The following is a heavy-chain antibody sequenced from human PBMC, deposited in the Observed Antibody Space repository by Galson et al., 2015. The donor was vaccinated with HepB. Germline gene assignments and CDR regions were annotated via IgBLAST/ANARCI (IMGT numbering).Heavy chain of an antibody. D-gene: IGHD2-21*02. J-gene: IGHJ6*02. CDR2: ISYDGSNK. Sequence: SLRLSCAASGFTFSSYGMHWVRQAPGKGLEWVTVISYDGSNKYYADSVKGRFTISRDNSKNTLYLQMNSLRAEDTAVYYCAKDVVVVTAIPYYYYGMDVWGQGTTVTVSS. V-gene: IGHV3-30*18. CDR1: GFTFSSYG. CDR3: AKDVVVVTAIPYYYYGMDV.